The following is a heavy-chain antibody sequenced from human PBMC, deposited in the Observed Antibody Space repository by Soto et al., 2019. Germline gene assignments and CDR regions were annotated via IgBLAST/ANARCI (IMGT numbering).Heavy chain of an antibody. CDR1: GFNFRHAW. D-gene: IGHD4-17*01. CDR3: MTDPSTVTSFYYFDY. CDR2: VRSRTEGGAT. V-gene: IGHV3-15*05. J-gene: IGHJ4*02. Sequence: EVNLVESGGGLVKPGGSLELSCVGSGFNFRHAWMGWVRQAPGKGPEWVGRVRSRTEGGATDYNAALEGRFTISRDDSKNEVCLEMNRLRPEDTAVYYCMTDPSTVTSFYYFDYWGQGTRVTVSS.